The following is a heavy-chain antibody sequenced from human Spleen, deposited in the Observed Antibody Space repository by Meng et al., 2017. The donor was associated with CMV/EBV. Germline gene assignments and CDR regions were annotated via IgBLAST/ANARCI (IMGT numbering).Heavy chain of an antibody. V-gene: IGHV3-21*06. CDR3: ARGSCASCPHDY. D-gene: IGHD2-2*01. Sequence: GGSLRLSCAASGFSFSTYTMNWVRQAPGKGLEWVSSITTSSNYIYYADSVQGRFTISRDNAKNSLYLQMSSLRAEDTAVYYCARGSCASCPHDYWGQGTLVTVSS. CDR2: ITTSSNYI. CDR1: GFSFSTYT. J-gene: IGHJ4*02.